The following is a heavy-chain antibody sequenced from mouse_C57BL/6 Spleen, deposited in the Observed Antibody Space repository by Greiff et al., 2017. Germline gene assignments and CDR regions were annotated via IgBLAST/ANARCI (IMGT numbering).Heavy chain of an antibody. Sequence: EVQRVESGPGLVKPSQSLSLTCSVTGYSITSGYYWNWIRQFPGNKLEWMGYISYDGSNNYNPSLKNRISITRDTSKNQFFLKLNSVTTEDTATYYCARDGGNYVYWGQGTTLTVSS. CDR3: ARDGGNYVY. CDR1: GYSITSGYY. D-gene: IGHD2-1*01. CDR2: ISYDGSN. J-gene: IGHJ2*01. V-gene: IGHV3-6*01.